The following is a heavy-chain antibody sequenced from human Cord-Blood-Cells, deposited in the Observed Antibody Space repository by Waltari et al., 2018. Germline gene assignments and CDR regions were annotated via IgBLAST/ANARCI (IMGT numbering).Heavy chain of an antibody. CDR1: GFTFSSYG. CDR2: ISYDGSNK. J-gene: IGHJ4*02. V-gene: IGHV3-30*18. CDR3: AKDPLTGDQKFPPLH. Sequence: QVQLVESGGGVVQPGRSLRLSCAASGFTFSSYGMHWVRQAPGKGLEWVAVISYDGSNKYYADSVKGRFTISRDNSKNTLYLQMNSLRAEDTAVYYCAKDPLTGDQKFPPLHWGQGTLVTVSS. D-gene: IGHD7-27*01.